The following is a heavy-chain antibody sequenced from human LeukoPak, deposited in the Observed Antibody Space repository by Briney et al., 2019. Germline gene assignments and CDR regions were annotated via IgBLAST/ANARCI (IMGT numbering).Heavy chain of an antibody. CDR3: ARAAGYCSGGSCYSGPYYDYVWGSYHLDY. CDR2: IYYSGST. Sequence: PSETLSLTCTVSGGSISSYYWSWIRQPPGKGLEWIGYIYYSGSTNYNPSLKSRVTISVDTSKNQFSLKLSSVTAADTAVYYCARAAGYCSGGSCYSGPYYDYVWGSYHLDYWGQGTLVTVSS. V-gene: IGHV4-59*01. J-gene: IGHJ4*02. D-gene: IGHD2-15*01. CDR1: GGSISSYY.